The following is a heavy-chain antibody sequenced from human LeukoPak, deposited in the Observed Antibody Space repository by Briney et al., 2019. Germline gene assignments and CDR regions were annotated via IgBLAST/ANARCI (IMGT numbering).Heavy chain of an antibody. Sequence: GGSLRLSCVASGFTFSKYTMSWVRQAPGKGLEWVSGIYGGTTTRTFYAESVKGRFTISRDNSKNTLYLQMNSLRDEDTATYYCAKDRGVSNYYNWFDPWGQGTLVTVSS. V-gene: IGHV3-23*01. CDR1: GFTFSKYT. CDR2: IYGGTTTRT. D-gene: IGHD4-11*01. J-gene: IGHJ5*02. CDR3: AKDRGVSNYYNWFDP.